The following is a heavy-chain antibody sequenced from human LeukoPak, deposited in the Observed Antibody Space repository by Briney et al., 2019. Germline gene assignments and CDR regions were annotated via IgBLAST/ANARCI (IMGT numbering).Heavy chain of an antibody. V-gene: IGHV1-58*01. CDR1: GFTFTSSA. Sequence: SVKVSCKASGFTFTSSAVQSVRQARGQRLEWIEWIVVGSGNTNYAQKFQERVTITRDMSTSTAYMELSSLRSEDTAVYYCAADPYDYGDYVLGYWGQGTLVTVSS. D-gene: IGHD4-17*01. CDR2: IVVGSGNT. J-gene: IGHJ4*02. CDR3: AADPYDYGDYVLGY.